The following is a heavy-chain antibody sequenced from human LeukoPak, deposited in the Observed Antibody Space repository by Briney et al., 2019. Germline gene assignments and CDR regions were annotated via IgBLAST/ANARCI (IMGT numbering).Heavy chain of an antibody. J-gene: IGHJ4*02. D-gene: IGHD2-2*01. CDR3: AREYCSSTSCYLGSDY. V-gene: IGHV1-18*01. Sequence: ASVKVSCKASGYTFTSYDINWVRQATGQGLEWMGWMNPNSGNTNYAQKLQGRVTMTTDTSTSTAYMELRSLRSDDTAVYYCAREYCSSTSCYLGSDYWGQGTLVTVSS. CDR1: GYTFTSYD. CDR2: MNPNSGNT.